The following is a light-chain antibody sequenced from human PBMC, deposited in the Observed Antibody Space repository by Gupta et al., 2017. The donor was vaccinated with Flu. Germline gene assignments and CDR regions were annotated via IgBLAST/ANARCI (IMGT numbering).Light chain of an antibody. V-gene: IGKV3-20*01. CDR1: QSVSSSY. CDR3: QQYGSSPWT. Sequence: MLLTKSPGTLPLSPGEGATLTCRASQSVSSSYLAWYQQKPGQAPRLLIYGASSRATGIPDRFSGSGSGTDFTLTISRLEAEDFAVYYCQQYGSSPWTFGQGTKVEIK. J-gene: IGKJ1*01. CDR2: GAS.